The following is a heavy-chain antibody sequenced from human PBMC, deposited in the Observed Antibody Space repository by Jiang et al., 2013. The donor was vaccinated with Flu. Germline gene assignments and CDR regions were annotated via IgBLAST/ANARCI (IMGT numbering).Heavy chain of an antibody. V-gene: IGHV6-1*01. D-gene: IGHD6-13*01. CDR3: ARDLCCAAAGKTSWFDP. Sequence: QTLSLTCAISGDSVSSSTAAWNWIRQSPSRGLEWLGRTYYRSKWYNDYAVSVKSRITINPDTSKNQFSLQLNSLTPDDTAVYYCARDLCCAAAGKTSWFDPWGQGTLVIVSS. J-gene: IGHJ5*02. CDR2: TYYRSKWYN. CDR1: GDSVSSSTAA.